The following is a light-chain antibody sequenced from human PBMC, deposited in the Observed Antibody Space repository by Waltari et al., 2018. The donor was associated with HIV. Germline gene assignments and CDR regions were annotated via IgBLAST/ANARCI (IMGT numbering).Light chain of an antibody. CDR3: QQYYTTPLT. J-gene: IGKJ1*01. Sequence: DIVMTQSPDSLAVSLGERATIHCKSSQSVLFSSNNKDYLAWYQQKPGQPPRLLIYWASTRESGVPDRFSGSGSGTDFSLTIGSLQAEDVAIYYCQQYYTTPLTFGQGTKVEIK. V-gene: IGKV4-1*01. CDR1: QSVLFSSNNKDY. CDR2: WAS.